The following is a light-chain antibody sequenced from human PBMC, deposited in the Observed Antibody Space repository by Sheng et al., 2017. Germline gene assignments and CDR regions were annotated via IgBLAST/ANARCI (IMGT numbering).Light chain of an antibody. CDR3: QQYAVFPPYT. V-gene: IGKV1-33*01. Sequence: DIQMTQSPSSLSASVGDGVTITCQASQDIGNDLSWFQQKPGKAPKLLIYGASNLETGVPSRFNGGASGTDFTFTITSLQPEDVATYYCQQYAVFPPYTFGQGTNLEMK. CDR1: QDIGND. CDR2: GAS. J-gene: IGKJ2*01.